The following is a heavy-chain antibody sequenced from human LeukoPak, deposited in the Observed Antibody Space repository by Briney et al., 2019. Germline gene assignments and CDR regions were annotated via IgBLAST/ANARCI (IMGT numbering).Heavy chain of an antibody. CDR1: GYTFTGYY. V-gene: IGHV1-2*04. D-gene: IGHD5-18*01. Sequence: ASVKVSCKASGYTFTGYYMHWVRQAPGQGLEWMGWINPNSGGTNYAQKFQGWVTITRDTSISTAYMELSRLRSDDTAVYYCARPSRGYSYGPIAFDIWGQGTMVTVSS. J-gene: IGHJ3*02. CDR3: ARPSRGYSYGPIAFDI. CDR2: INPNSGGT.